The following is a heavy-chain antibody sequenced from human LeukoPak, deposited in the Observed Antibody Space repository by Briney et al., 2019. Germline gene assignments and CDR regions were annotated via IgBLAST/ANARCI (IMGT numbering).Heavy chain of an antibody. CDR3: ARDGAARGSGSFGD. V-gene: IGHV3-7*03. CDR2: IKKDGSEE. J-gene: IGHJ4*02. Sequence: PGGSLRLSCTASGFTFSNYWMSWVRQAPGKGLEWVANIKKDGSEEFYVDSVKGRFTISRDNAKNSLFLQMNSLRADDTAVYFCARDGAARGSGSFGDWGQGTLVTVSS. CDR1: GFTFSNYW. D-gene: IGHD3-10*01.